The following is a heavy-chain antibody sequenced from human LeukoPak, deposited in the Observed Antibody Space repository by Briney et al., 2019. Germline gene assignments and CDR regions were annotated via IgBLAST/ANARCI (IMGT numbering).Heavy chain of an antibody. CDR3: AKDDPFGMATILSPLSIDY. CDR1: GFTFSSYA. CDR2: ISGSGGST. D-gene: IGHD5-24*01. J-gene: IGHJ4*02. Sequence: GGSLRLSCAASGFTFSSYAMSWVRQAPGKGLEWVSAISGSGGSTYYADSVKGRFTISRDNSKNTLYLQMNSLRAEDTAVYYCAKDDPFGMATILSPLSIDYWGQGTLDTVSS. V-gene: IGHV3-23*01.